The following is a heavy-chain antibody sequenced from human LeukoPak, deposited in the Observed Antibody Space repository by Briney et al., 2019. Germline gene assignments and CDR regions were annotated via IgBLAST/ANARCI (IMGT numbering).Heavy chain of an antibody. CDR1: GGSISSSSYY. CDR2: IYNSGST. J-gene: IGHJ5*02. V-gene: IGHV4-39*01. Sequence: SETLSLTCTVSGGSISSSSYYWGWLRQPPGKGLEWIGSIYNSGSTYNNPSLKRRVTISVDTSKNQFSMKLSSVTAADTAVYYCARHGRLGGSYSPWGEGTLVTVSS. CDR3: ARHGRLGGSYSP. D-gene: IGHD1-26*01.